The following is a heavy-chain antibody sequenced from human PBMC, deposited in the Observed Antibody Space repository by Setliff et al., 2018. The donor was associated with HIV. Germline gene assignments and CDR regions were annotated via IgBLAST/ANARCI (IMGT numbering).Heavy chain of an antibody. CDR3: ARAKSLVRGVNYFDY. V-gene: IGHV4-59*08. D-gene: IGHD3-10*01. CDR1: GGSLSTYY. Sequence: LSLTCTVSGGSLSTYYWSWIRQPPGKGLEWVGYIYYSGSTNYNPSLKSRVTISVDTSKNHFSLRLSSVTAADTAVYYCARAKSLVRGVNYFDYWGQGTLVTVSS. J-gene: IGHJ4*02. CDR2: IYYSGST.